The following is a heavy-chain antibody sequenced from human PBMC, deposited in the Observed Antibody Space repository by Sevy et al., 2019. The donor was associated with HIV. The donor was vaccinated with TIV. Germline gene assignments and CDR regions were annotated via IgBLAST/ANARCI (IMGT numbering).Heavy chain of an antibody. Sequence: ASVKVSCKASGYTFTSYGISWVRQAPGQGLEWMGWISAYNGNTNYAQKLQGRVTMTTDTSTSTAYMELRSLRSDDTAVYYCAGLNCSSTSCYIGTYWGQRTLVTVSS. CDR2: ISAYNGNT. CDR1: GYTFTSYG. D-gene: IGHD2-2*01. CDR3: AGLNCSSTSCYIGTY. V-gene: IGHV1-18*01. J-gene: IGHJ4*02.